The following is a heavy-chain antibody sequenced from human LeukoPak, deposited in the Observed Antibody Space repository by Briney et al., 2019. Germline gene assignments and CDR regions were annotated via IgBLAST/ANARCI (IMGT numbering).Heavy chain of an antibody. V-gene: IGHV4-38-2*01. D-gene: IGHD4-17*01. CDR1: GYSISSGYY. CDR2: IHHSGST. J-gene: IGHJ4*02. Sequence: PSETLSLTCAVSGYSISSGYYWGWIRQPPGKGLGWIGSIHHSGSTYYNPSLKSRVTISVDTSKNQFSLKLSSVTAADTAVYYCARWDDYGDGPDYWGQGTLVTVSS. CDR3: ARWDDYGDGPDY.